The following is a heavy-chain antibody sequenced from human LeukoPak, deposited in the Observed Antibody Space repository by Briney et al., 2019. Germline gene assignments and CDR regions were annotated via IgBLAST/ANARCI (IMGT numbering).Heavy chain of an antibody. Sequence: SQTLSLTCTVSGGSISSSGYYWSWIRQHPGKGLEWIGYIYYSGSTYYNPSLKSRVTISVDTSKNQFSLKLSSVTAADTAVYYCARDCRGYCEFDPWGQGTLVTVSS. CDR1: GGSISSSGYY. CDR3: ARDCRGYCEFDP. D-gene: IGHD2-15*01. CDR2: IYYSGST. V-gene: IGHV4-31*03. J-gene: IGHJ5*02.